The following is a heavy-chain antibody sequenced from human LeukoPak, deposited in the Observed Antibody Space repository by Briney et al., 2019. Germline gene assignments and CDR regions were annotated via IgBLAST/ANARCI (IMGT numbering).Heavy chain of an antibody. CDR2: ISSSSSYI. J-gene: IGHJ4*02. Sequence: GGSLRLSCVASGFTFSSYSMNWVRQAPGKGLEWVSSISSSSSYIYYADSVKGRFTISRDNAKNSLYLQMNSLRAEDTAVYYCARGNGDNDGFDYWGQGTLVTVSS. CDR1: GFTFSSYS. D-gene: IGHD4-17*01. V-gene: IGHV3-21*01. CDR3: ARGNGDNDGFDY.